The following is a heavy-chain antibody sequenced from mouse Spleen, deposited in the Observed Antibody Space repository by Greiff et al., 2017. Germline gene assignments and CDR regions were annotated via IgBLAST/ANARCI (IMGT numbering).Heavy chain of an antibody. CDR2: INPYNGDT. J-gene: IGHJ4*01. CDR1: GYSFTGYF. V-gene: IGHV1-20*02. CDR3: ARFPMDY. Sequence: EVKLQESGPELVKPGASVKISCKASGYSFTGYFMNWVMQSHGKSLEWIGRINPYNGDTFYNQKFKGKATLTVDKSSSTAHMELRSLASEDSAVYYCARFPMDYWGQGTSVTVSS.